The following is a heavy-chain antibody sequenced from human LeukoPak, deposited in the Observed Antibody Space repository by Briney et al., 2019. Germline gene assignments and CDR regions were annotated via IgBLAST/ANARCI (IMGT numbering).Heavy chain of an antibody. J-gene: IGHJ3*02. CDR2: FSFTGGT. CDR1: DGSISSRNYY. D-gene: IGHD1-1*01. CDR3: ARHVEGTTRDT. V-gene: IGHV4-39*01. Sequence: IPSETLSLTCIVSDGSISSRNYYWGWIRQPPGKGLEWIASFSFTGGTNCKPSLKTRVTISVDTSTNQFSLNLRSVTAADTAGYYCARHVEGTTRDTWGQGTMVTVSS.